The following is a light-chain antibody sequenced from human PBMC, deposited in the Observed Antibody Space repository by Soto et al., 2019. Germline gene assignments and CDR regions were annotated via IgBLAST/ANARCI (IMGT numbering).Light chain of an antibody. CDR3: QQFNNYPLT. Sequence: ETVMTQSPATLSVSPGERATLSCRASQSVSSKLAWYQQKPGQAPRLLIYDTSSRATGIPARFSGSGSGTDFTLTISSLEPEDFATYYCQQFNNYPLTFGGGTKVDI. J-gene: IGKJ4*01. CDR2: DTS. CDR1: QSVSSK. V-gene: IGKV3D-15*01.